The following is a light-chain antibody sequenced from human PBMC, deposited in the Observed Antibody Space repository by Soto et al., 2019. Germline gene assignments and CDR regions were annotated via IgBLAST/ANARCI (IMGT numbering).Light chain of an antibody. CDR2: WAS. CDR3: QQYNSPPYT. J-gene: IGKJ2*01. CDR1: QSILYSSNNKNQ. Sequence: DIVMTQSPDSLAVSLGERATINCKSSQSILYSSNNKNQLAWYQQKPGQPPKLLFYWASTRESGVPDRFSGSESGTDFTLTISSLQAEDVAVYYCQQYNSPPYTFVQGTKLEI. V-gene: IGKV4-1*01.